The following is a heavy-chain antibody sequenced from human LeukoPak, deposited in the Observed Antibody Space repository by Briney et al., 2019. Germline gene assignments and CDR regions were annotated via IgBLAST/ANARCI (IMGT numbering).Heavy chain of an antibody. V-gene: IGHV3-33*01. CDR1: GFTFSSYG. Sequence: GRSLRLSCAASGFTFSSYGMHWVRQAPGKGLEWVAVIWYDGSNKYYADSVKGRFTISRDNSKNTLYLQMNSLRAEDTAVYYCTRDAIYYGSGSYSWFNPWGQGTLVTVSS. CDR2: IWYDGSNK. J-gene: IGHJ5*02. CDR3: TRDAIYYGSGSYSWFNP. D-gene: IGHD3-10*01.